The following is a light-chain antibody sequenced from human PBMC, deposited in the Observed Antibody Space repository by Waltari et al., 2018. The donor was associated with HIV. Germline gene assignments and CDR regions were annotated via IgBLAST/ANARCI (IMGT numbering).Light chain of an antibody. CDR2: RNN. CDR1: SSNIGSNH. J-gene: IGLJ3*02. CDR3: AAWDDSLSGRV. Sequence: QSVLTQPPSASGTPGQRVTISCSCSSSNIGSNHVYCYQQLPGTTPKLLIYRNNQRPSGVPDRFSGSKSGTSASLAISGLRSEDEADYYCAAWDDSLSGRVFGGGTKLTVL. V-gene: IGLV1-47*01.